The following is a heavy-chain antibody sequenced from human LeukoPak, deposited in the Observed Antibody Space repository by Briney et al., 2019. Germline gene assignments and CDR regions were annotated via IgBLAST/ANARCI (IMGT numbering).Heavy chain of an antibody. CDR1: GGTFSSYA. CDR3: AAGATTIYYYYMDA. J-gene: IGHJ6*03. V-gene: IGHV1-69*01. Sequence: SVKVSCKASGGTFSSYAISWVRQAPGQGLEWMGGIIPIFGTANYAQKFQGRVTITPDESTSTAYMELSSLRSEDTAVYYCAAGATTIYYYYMDAWGKGTTDTVSS. CDR2: IIPIFGTA. D-gene: IGHD1-26*01.